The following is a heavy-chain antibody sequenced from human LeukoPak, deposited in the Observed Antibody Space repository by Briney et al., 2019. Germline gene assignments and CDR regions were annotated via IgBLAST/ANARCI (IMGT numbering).Heavy chain of an antibody. CDR2: IWYDGSNK. V-gene: IGHV3-33*01. D-gene: IGHD3-3*01. CDR1: GFTFSSYG. Sequence: GRSLRLSCAASGFTFSSYGMHWVRQAPGKGLEGVAVIWYDGSNKYYADSVKGRFTISRDNSKNTLYLQMNSLRDEDTAVYYCARVDDFWSGYYRGMDVWGQGTTVTVSS. J-gene: IGHJ6*02. CDR3: ARVDDFWSGYYRGMDV.